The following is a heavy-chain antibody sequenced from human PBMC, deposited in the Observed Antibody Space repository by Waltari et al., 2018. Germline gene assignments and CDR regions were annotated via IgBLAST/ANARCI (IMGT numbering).Heavy chain of an antibody. J-gene: IGHJ4*02. CDR2: IFYSGAT. D-gene: IGHD3-10*01. V-gene: IGHV4-30-4*01. CDR3: ARQTGSGKYYYFDH. CDR1: GDSIRSDDYF. Sequence: QVQLQESGPGLVKPSQTLSLICTVSGDSIRSDDYFWSWIRQPPGKGLEWIWYIFYSGATYYNPSLKSRLSMSIDTSKNPFSLRLTSVTAADTAVYYCARQTGSGKYYYFDHWGQGTLVTVSS.